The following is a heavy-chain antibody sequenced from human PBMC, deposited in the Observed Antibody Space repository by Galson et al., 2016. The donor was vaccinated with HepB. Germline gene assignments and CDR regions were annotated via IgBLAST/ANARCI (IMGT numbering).Heavy chain of an antibody. CDR2: ISASGAGT. V-gene: IGHV3-23*01. Sequence: SLRLSCAASGFTFSSDAMSWVRQAPEKGLEWVSGISASGAGTYYADSVKGLFTISRDNFKNTLYLQMNSLRAEDTAVYDCARDYVPGAWGQGVLVTVSS. J-gene: IGHJ5*02. CDR1: GFTFSSDA. CDR3: ARDYVPGA. D-gene: IGHD3-10*01.